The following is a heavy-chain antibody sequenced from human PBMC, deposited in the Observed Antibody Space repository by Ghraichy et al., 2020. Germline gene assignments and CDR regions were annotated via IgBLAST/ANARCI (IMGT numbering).Heavy chain of an antibody. J-gene: IGHJ5*02. Sequence: SVKVSCKASGGTFSSYAISWVRQAPGQGLEWMGGIIPIFGTANYAQKFQGRVTITADESTSTAYMELSSLRSEDTAVYYCARGSGWGSARANWFDPWGQGTLVTVSS. CDR1: GGTFSSYA. D-gene: IGHD3-10*01. V-gene: IGHV1-69*13. CDR2: IIPIFGTA. CDR3: ARGSGWGSARANWFDP.